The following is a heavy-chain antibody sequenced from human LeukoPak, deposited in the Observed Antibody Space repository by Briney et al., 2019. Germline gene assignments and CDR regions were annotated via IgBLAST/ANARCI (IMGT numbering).Heavy chain of an antibody. CDR1: GFTLNSYE. Sequence: GGSLRPSCAASGFTLNSYEMNWVRQAPGKGQEWVSYISSTGTIKYYTDSVKGRFTISRDNTRNSLYLLMNSLRAEDTAVYYCARTPYSGSGNFGMDVWGKGTTVTVSS. D-gene: IGHD3-10*01. CDR2: ISSTGTIK. V-gene: IGHV3-48*03. J-gene: IGHJ6*04. CDR3: ARTPYSGSGNFGMDV.